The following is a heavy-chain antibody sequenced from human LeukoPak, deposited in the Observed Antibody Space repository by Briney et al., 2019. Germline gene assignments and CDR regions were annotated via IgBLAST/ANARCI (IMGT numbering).Heavy chain of an antibody. CDR3: ARAPYYYDSSGYYFEQMDY. D-gene: IGHD3-22*01. CDR1: GYTFTSYY. Sequence: ASVKVSCKASGYTFTSYYMHWVRQAPGQGLEWMGIINPSGGSTSYAQKFQGRVTITADESTSTAYMELSSLRSEDTAVYYCARAPYYYDSSGYYFEQMDYWGQGTLVIVSS. CDR2: INPSGGST. V-gene: IGHV1-46*01. J-gene: IGHJ4*02.